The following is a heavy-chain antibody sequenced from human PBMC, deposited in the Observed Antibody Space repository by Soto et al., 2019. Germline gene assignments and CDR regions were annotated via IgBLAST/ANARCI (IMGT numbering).Heavy chain of an antibody. D-gene: IGHD5-18*01. CDR1: GGSFSNFV. V-gene: IGHV1-69*01. Sequence: QVQLVQSGAEVKKPGSSVKVSCKASGGSFSNFVISWVRQAPGQGIEWMGGIIPNFGTTNYAQKFQGKVTITADAPTRTAYLELSGLPSEDTSVYYCASDVGGEDTVRYWGPGTLVTVSS. CDR2: IIPNFGTT. CDR3: ASDVGGEDTVRY. J-gene: IGHJ4*02.